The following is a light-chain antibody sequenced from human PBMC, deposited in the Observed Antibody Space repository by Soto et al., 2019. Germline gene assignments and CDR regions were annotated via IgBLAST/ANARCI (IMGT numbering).Light chain of an antibody. CDR1: ITDLGGYNY. V-gene: IGLV2-14*01. J-gene: IGLJ1*01. CDR2: EVR. Sequence: SLLTLAASVCGSRGQWIHISCTGTITDLGGYNYVSWYQQHPGKAPNLMIYEVRNRPLRVSNRFSGSKYGNTDSLTISGLQAEDEADYYCTSYTSSSTLDVFGTGTKVTVL. CDR3: TSYTSSSTLDV.